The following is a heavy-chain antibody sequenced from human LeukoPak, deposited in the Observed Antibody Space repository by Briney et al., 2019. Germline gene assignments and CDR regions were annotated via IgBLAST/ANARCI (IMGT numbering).Heavy chain of an antibody. V-gene: IGHV4-4*07. J-gene: IGHJ4*02. D-gene: IGHD2-2*01. CDR2: IYTSGST. CDR1: GGSISSYY. CDR3: ARITYCSSTSCTYYFDY. Sequence: SETLSLTCTVSGGSISSYYWSWIRQPAGKGLEWVGRIYTSGSTNYNPSLKSRVTMSVDTSKNQFSLKLCSVTAADTAVYYCARITYCSSTSCTYYFDYWGQGTLVTVSS.